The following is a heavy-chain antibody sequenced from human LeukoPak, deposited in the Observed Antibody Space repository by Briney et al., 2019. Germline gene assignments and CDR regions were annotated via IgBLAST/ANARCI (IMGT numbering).Heavy chain of an antibody. Sequence: GGSLRLSCAASGFTFSSYSMNWVRQAPGKGLEWVSSISSSSSYIYYADSVKGRFTISRDNAKNSLYLQMNSLRAEDTAVYYCARDWKYSYGYGVDYWGQGTLVTVSS. D-gene: IGHD5-18*01. CDR3: ARDWKYSYGYGVDY. CDR2: ISSSSSYI. CDR1: GFTFSSYS. J-gene: IGHJ4*02. V-gene: IGHV3-21*01.